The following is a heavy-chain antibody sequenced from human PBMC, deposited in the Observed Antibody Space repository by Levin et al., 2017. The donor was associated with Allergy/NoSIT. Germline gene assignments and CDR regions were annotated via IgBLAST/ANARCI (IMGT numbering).Heavy chain of an antibody. CDR1: GFTFSNAW. CDR2: VKGKTDGGAR. V-gene: IGHV3-15*01. Sequence: NTGGSLRLSCAASGFTFSNAWMTWVRQAPGKGLEWVGRVKGKTDGGARDYAAPVKGRFTISGDDSKNTLYLQMNNLKSEDTAVYYCATDLASLGVGELDFWGQGTLVTVSS. D-gene: IGHD3-10*01. CDR3: ATDLASLGVGELDF. J-gene: IGHJ4*02.